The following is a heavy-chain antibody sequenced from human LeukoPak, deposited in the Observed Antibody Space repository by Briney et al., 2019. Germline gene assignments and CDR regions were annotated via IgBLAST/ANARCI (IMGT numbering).Heavy chain of an antibody. J-gene: IGHJ4*02. Sequence: PGGSLRLSCAASGFTFSTYWMHWVRQAPGKGLVWISRINRDGSGITYADSVKGRFTISRDNAKSILYLQMNSLRAEDTAVYYCAREEGGYFDYWGQGTLVTVSS. V-gene: IGHV3-74*01. D-gene: IGHD3-16*01. CDR1: GFTFSTYW. CDR3: AREEGGYFDY. CDR2: INRDGSGI.